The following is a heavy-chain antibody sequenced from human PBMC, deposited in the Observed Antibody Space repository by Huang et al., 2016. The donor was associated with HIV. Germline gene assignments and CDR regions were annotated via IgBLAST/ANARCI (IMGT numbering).Heavy chain of an antibody. J-gene: IGHJ4*02. V-gene: IGHV1-46*01. Sequence: QVQLVQSGAEVKTPGASVKVSCKASGYTLTTYYMHWVRKAPGQGLEWRGRIDPSGGITTYAQKFQGRVTMTRDTSTSTVYMELSSLRSDDTAVYYCARADYGDSWGQGTLVTVSS. CDR1: GYTLTTYY. CDR3: ARADYGDS. CDR2: IDPSGGIT.